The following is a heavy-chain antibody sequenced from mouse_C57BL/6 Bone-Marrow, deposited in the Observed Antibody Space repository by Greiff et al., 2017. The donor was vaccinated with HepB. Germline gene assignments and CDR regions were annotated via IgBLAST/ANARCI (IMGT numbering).Heavy chain of an antibody. J-gene: IGHJ2*01. V-gene: IGHV5-4*01. D-gene: IGHD1-1*01. Sequence: EVQGVESGGGLVKPGGSLKLSCAASGFTFSSYAMSWVRQTPEKRLEWVATISDGGSYTYYPDNVKGRFTISRDNAKNNLYLQMSHLKSEDTAMYYCARESPYYYGSSPLDYWGQGTTLTVSS. CDR3: ARESPYYYGSSPLDY. CDR1: GFTFSSYA. CDR2: ISDGGSYT.